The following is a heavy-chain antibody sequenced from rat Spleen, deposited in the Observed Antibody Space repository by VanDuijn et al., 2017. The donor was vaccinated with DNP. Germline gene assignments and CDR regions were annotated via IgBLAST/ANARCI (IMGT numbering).Heavy chain of an antibody. Sequence: QVQLKESGPGLVQPSQTLSLTCTVSGFSLTSYTVSWVRQPPGKGLEWIAAISSGGSTYYNSALKSRLSISRDTSKSQVFLNMDSLQAEDTAIYFCAKSRGIPNWFAYWGQGTLVTVSS. J-gene: IGHJ3*01. CDR3: AKSRGIPNWFAY. CDR1: GFSLTSYT. V-gene: IGHV2-6*01. D-gene: IGHD1-11*01. CDR2: ISSGGST.